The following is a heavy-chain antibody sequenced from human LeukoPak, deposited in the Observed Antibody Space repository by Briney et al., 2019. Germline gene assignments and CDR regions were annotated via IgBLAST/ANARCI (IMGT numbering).Heavy chain of an antibody. J-gene: IGHJ5*02. CDR1: GGTFSSSA. Sequence: SVKVSCKASGGTFSSSAISWVRQAPGQGLEWMGGIIPIFGTANYAQKFQGRVTITADESTSTAYMELSSLRSEDTAVYYCAREKSHSNYNWFDPWGQGTLVTVSS. CDR2: IIPIFGTA. V-gene: IGHV1-69*01. CDR3: AREKSHSNYNWFDP. D-gene: IGHD4-11*01.